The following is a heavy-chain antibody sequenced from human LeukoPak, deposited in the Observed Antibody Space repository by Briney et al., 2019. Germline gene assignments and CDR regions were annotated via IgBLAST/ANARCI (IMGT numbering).Heavy chain of an antibody. J-gene: IGHJ1*01. D-gene: IGHD5-24*01. CDR3: AKDGTVRRSDGYNYAEYFQQ. Sequence: PGGSLVPSLASSGFTFSNYAMSGVRQAPGRGGGGVSGISGSGGTTYYAGSGKGRLTISRDNSKNTLYLQMNSLRAEDTAVYYCAKDGTVRRSDGYNYAEYFQQWGQGTLVTVSS. V-gene: IGHV3-23*01. CDR2: ISGSGGTT. CDR1: GFTFSNYA.